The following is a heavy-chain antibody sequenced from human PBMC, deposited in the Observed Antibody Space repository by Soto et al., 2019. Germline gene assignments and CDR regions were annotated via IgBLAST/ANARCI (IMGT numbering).Heavy chain of an antibody. Sequence: EVQLVESGGDLVQPGESLRLSCAASGFTFNSYWMHWVRQAPGKGLVWVSHINSDGTSTTYADSVKGRFTISRDNAKNTLYLQMHSLRAEDTAVYYCASGESLPAAGTGWYCALWGRGTLVTVSS. CDR1: GFTFNSYW. V-gene: IGHV3-74*01. D-gene: IGHD6-13*01. CDR2: INSDGTST. J-gene: IGHJ2*01. CDR3: ASGESLPAAGTGWYCAL.